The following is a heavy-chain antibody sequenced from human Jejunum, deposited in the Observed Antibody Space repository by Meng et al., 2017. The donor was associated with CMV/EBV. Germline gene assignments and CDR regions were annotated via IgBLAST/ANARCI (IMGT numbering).Heavy chain of an antibody. CDR2: ISSDGSTT. V-gene: IGHV3-74*01. Sequence: GEGVEAGGGLVQPGGSLGLSCAASGFTFSSYWMHWVRQAPGKGLVWVSRISSDGSTTNYADSVKGRFTISRDNAKNTLYLQMNSLRAEDTAVFYCARALDYGARIDCWGQGTLVTVSS. J-gene: IGHJ4*02. D-gene: IGHD4-17*01. CDR3: ARALDYGARIDC. CDR1: GFTFSSYW.